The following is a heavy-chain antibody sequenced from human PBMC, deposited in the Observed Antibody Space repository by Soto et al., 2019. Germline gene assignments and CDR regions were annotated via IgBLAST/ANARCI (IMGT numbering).Heavy chain of an antibody. CDR3: ARESAIFGVVSPPY. J-gene: IGHJ4*02. CDR2: ISSSSSYI. Sequence: EVQLVESGGGLVKPGGSLRLSCAASGFTFSSYSMNWVRQAPGKGLEWVSSISSSSSYIYYADSVKGRFTISRDNAKNSLYLQMNSLRAEDTAVYYCARESAIFGVVSPPYWGQGTLVTVSS. CDR1: GFTFSSYS. V-gene: IGHV3-21*01. D-gene: IGHD3-3*01.